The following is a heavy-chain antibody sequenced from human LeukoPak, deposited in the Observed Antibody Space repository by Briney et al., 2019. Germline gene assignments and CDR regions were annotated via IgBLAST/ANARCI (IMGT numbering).Heavy chain of an antibody. V-gene: IGHV4-34*01. D-gene: IGHD4-11*01. CDR1: GVSFSGYY. CDR2: INHSGST. Sequence: SETLSHTCGVYGVSFSGYYWSWIRQPPGKGVEWIGEINHSGSTNYNPSLKSRVTISVDTSKNQSSLKLSSVTAADTAVYYCARREVTVGPFDYWGQGTLVTVSS. CDR3: ARREVTVGPFDY. J-gene: IGHJ4*02.